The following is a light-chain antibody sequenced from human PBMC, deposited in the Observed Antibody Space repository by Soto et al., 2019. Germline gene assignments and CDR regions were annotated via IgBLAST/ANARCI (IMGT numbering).Light chain of an antibody. CDR3: QQYNSGWK. CDR2: ETS. CDR1: QNISPW. J-gene: IGKJ1*01. V-gene: IGKV1-5*03. Sequence: DIQMTQSPSTLSASVGDRVTITCRASQNISPWLAWYQQKPGKAPSLLIYETSSLENGVPSRFSGSGSGTEFSLTISSLQPDDYATYYCQQYNSGWKFGKGPKVDI.